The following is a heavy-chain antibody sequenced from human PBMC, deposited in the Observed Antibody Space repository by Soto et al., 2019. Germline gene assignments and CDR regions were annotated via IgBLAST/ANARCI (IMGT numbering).Heavy chain of an antibody. V-gene: IGHV3-23*01. CDR1: GFTFSSYA. D-gene: IGHD6-13*01. J-gene: IGHJ6*02. CDR3: AKGGGGAAAGTYYYYGMDV. Sequence: GGALRLSCAASGFTFSSYAMSWVRPAPGEGLEWVSAICGSGGSTYYADSVKGRFTISRDNSKNTLYLQMNSLRAEDTAVYYCAKGGGGAAAGTYYYYGMDVWGQGTTVTVSS. CDR2: ICGSGGST.